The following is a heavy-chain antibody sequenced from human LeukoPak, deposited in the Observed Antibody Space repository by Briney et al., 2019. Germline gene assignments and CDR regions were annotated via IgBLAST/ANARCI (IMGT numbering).Heavy chain of an antibody. CDR1: GFTFNDYG. D-gene: IGHD3-9*01. CDR3: VKGDNNILTGYYNPFDY. V-gene: IGHV3-23*01. J-gene: IGHJ4*02. CDR2: ISGSGIST. Sequence: GGSLRLSCAASGFTFNDYGMSWVRQAPGKGLEWVSTISGSGISTYYADSVKGRFTISRDNSRNTLYLQMNSLRAEDTALYYCVKGDNNILTGYYNPFDYWGQGTLVTVSS.